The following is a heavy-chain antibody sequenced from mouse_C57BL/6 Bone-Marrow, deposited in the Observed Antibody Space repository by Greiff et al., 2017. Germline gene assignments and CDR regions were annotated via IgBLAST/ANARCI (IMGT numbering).Heavy chain of an antibody. J-gene: IGHJ4*01. CDR2: IRNKANGYTT. CDR3: GRFYYSNYDYAMDY. V-gene: IGHV7-3*01. CDR1: GFTFTDYY. D-gene: IGHD2-5*01. Sequence: EVQVVESGGGLVQPGGSLSLSCAASGFTFTDYYMSWVRQPPGKALEWLGFIRNKANGYTTEYSASVKGRFTISRDNSQSILYLQMNALRAEDSATYYCGRFYYSNYDYAMDYWGQGNSVTVTS.